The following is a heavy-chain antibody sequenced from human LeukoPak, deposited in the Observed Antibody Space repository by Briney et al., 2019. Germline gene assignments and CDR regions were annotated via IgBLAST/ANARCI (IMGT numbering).Heavy chain of an antibody. D-gene: IGHD5-12*01. CDR2: ISPNSDNI. Sequence: GGSLRLPCAATGFSFRDRYMSWIRQAPGKGMEWVAYISPNSDNIHYADSVKGRFTISRDNAKNSLFLQVNSLRAEDTAVYYCVRETGWLFDFWGQGTLVIVSS. V-gene: IGHV3-11*04. CDR3: VRETGWLFDF. J-gene: IGHJ4*02. CDR1: GFSFRDRY.